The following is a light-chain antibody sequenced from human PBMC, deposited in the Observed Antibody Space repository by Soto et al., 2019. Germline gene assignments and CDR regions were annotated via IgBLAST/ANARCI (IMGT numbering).Light chain of an antibody. CDR3: QQFGTSAT. Sequence: EVVLTQSPDTLSLSPGERATLSCRASQSVSSTFLAWYQQRPGQAPRLLIYGASSRATGIPDRFSGSGSGTDFTLTITRLGPEDFALYYCQQFGTSATFGQGTKVDIK. J-gene: IGKJ1*01. V-gene: IGKV3-20*01. CDR1: QSVSSTF. CDR2: GAS.